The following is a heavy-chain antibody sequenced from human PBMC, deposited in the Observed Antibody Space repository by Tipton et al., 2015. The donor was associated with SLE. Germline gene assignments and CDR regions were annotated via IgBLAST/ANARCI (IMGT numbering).Heavy chain of an antibody. J-gene: IGHJ4*02. CDR3: ARGADSSSWAFDY. CDR2: IYYSGST. V-gene: IGHV4-39*07. CDR1: GGSISSSSYY. D-gene: IGHD6-13*01. Sequence: TPSLTCTVSGGSISSSSYYWGWIRQPPGKGLEWIGSIYYSGSTYYNPSLKSRVTISVDTSKNQFSLKLSSVTAADTAVYYCARGADSSSWAFDYWGQGTLVTVSS.